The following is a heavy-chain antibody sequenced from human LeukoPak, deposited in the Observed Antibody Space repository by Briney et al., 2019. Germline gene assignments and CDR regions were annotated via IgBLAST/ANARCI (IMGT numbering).Heavy chain of an antibody. CDR2: SGSTT. D-gene: IGHD4-17*01. J-gene: IGHJ4*02. V-gene: IGHV3-23*01. CDR3: TRDSSYGDYSTAFDY. Sequence: GGSLRLSCAASGFIFSNYAMTWVRQAPGKGLERVSSSGSTTDYSDSVKGRFTISRDNSKNTLYLQMNSLRADDTAVYYCTRDSSYGDYSTAFDYWGQGALVTVSS. CDR1: GFIFSNYA.